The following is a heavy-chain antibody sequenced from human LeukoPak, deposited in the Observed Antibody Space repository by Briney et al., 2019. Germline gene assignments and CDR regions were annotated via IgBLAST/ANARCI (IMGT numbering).Heavy chain of an antibody. Sequence: GGSLRLSCAASGFTFSSYSMNWVRQAPGKGLEWVASISSSSSYIYYADSVKGRFTISRDNAKNSLYLQMNSLIAEDTAVYYCARGWYSSSWYEGSNWFDPWGQGTLVTVSS. CDR3: ARGWYSSSWYEGSNWFDP. D-gene: IGHD6-13*01. J-gene: IGHJ5*02. CDR1: GFTFSSYS. V-gene: IGHV3-21*01. CDR2: ISSSSSYI.